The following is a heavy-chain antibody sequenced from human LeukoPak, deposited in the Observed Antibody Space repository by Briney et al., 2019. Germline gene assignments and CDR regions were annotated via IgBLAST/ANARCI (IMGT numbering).Heavy chain of an antibody. D-gene: IGHD5-18*01. V-gene: IGHV4-61*02. CDR3: ARARGGAVRVTAMTRWKAFDI. CDR1: GGSISSGSYY. Sequence: SQTLSLTCTVSGGSISSGSYYWSWIRQPAGKGLEWIGRIYTSGSTNYNPSLKSRVTISVDTSKNQFSLKLSSVTAADTAVYYCARARGGAVRVTAMTRWKAFDIWGQGTMVTVSS. CDR2: IYTSGST. J-gene: IGHJ3*02.